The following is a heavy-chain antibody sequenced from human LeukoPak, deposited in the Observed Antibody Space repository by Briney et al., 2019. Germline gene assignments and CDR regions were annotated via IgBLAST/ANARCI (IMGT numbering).Heavy chain of an antibody. CDR2: MNPNSGNT. V-gene: IGHV1-8*01. Sequence: ASVKVSCKASGYTFTSYDINWVRQATGQGLEWMGWMNPNSGNTGYAQKFQGRVTMTRNTSISTAYMELSSLRSDDTAVYYCARVKGGNYYDSSGFYYSFDYWGQGTLVTVSS. J-gene: IGHJ4*02. D-gene: IGHD3-22*01. CDR1: GYTFTSYD. CDR3: ARVKGGNYYDSSGFYYSFDY.